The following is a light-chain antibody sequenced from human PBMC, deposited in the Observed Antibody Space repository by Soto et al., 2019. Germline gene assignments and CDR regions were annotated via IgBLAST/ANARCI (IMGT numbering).Light chain of an antibody. Sequence: EIVLTQSPATLSLSPGERATLSCRASQSVSSYLAWYQQKPGQAPRFLIYDASNRATGIPARFSGSGSGTDFTLTISSLEPEDFAVYYSQQRSNWPPWTFGQGTKVEIK. CDR2: DAS. V-gene: IGKV3-11*01. J-gene: IGKJ1*01. CDR3: QQRSNWPPWT. CDR1: QSVSSY.